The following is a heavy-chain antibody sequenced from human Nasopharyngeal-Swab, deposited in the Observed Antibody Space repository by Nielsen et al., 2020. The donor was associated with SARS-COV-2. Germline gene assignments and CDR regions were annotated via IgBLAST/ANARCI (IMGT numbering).Heavy chain of an antibody. CDR2: IGGSGTIT. CDR3: SGAGGTSGWYEY. CDR1: ALIFSTSA. D-gene: IGHD6-19*01. V-gene: IGHV3-23*01. J-gene: IGHJ4*02. Sequence: GESLKISCAASALIFSTSAMSWVRQAPGKGLEWVSLIGGSGTITYYVDSVKGRFTISRDNSKNMVYLQMNNLRAEDTAIYYCSGAGGTSGWYEYWGRGTLVTVSS.